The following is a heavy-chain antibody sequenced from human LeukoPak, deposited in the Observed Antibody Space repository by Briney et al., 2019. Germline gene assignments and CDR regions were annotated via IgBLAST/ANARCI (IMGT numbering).Heavy chain of an antibody. Sequence: ASVKVSCKASGYTFTSYGISWVRQAPGQGLEWMGWVSAYNGNTNYAQKLQGRVTMTTDTSTSTAYMELRSLRSDDTAVYYCARANQAVDAFDIWGQGTMVTVSS. V-gene: IGHV1-18*01. J-gene: IGHJ3*02. CDR2: VSAYNGNT. CDR3: ARANQAVDAFDI. D-gene: IGHD4-17*01. CDR1: GYTFTSYG.